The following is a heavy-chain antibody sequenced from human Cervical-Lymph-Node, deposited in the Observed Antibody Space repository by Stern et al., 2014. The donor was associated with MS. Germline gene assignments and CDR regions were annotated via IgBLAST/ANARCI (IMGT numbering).Heavy chain of an antibody. CDR2: VYYSGIT. J-gene: IGHJ2*01. CDR3: ARGVTAVTNYVPNWCFDL. V-gene: IGHV4-39*02. Sequence: QVQLQESGPGLVKPSETLSLTCTVSGGSITNRDYWGWIRQSPGKGLEWIGSVYYSGITYYRPSLKSRATISIETSRNQFFLRLNSVTATDTAVYFCARGVTAVTNYVPNWCFDLWGRGTLVTVSS. CDR1: GGSITNRDY. D-gene: IGHD4-11*01.